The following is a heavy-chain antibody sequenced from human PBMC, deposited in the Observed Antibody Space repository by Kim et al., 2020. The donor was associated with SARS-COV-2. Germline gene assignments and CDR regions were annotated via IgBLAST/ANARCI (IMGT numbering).Heavy chain of an antibody. Sequence: GGSLRLSCGVSGFTFNNYAMHWVRQAPGKGLEWVAVISYDGSIKYYADSVKGHFTVYRDWSKNTLYLHMRSLSPEDTALYYCEKSRALFWFGKGLCTFDV. J-gene: IGHJ3*01. CDR1: GFTFNNYA. V-gene: IGHV3-30*18. CDR3: EKSRALFWFGKGLCTFDV. D-gene: IGHD3-10*01. CDR2: ISYDGSIK.